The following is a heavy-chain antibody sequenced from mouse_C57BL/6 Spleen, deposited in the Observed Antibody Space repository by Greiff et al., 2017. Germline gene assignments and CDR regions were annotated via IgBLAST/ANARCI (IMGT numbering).Heavy chain of an antibody. CDR2: IDPSDSYT. CDR3: ARITTEEDLYFDV. CDR1: GYTFTSYW. Sequence: QVQLQQPGAELVKPGASVKLSCKASGYTFTSYWMQWVKQRPGQGLEWIGEIDPSDSYTNYNQKFKGKATLTVDTSSSTAYMQLSSLTSEDSAVYYCARITTEEDLYFDVWGTGTPVTVSA. D-gene: IGHD1-1*01. V-gene: IGHV1-50*01. J-gene: IGHJ1*03.